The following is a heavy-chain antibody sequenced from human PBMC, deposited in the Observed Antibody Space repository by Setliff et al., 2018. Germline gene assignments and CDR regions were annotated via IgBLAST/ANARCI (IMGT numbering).Heavy chain of an antibody. CDR3: VRDLHWGFDY. D-gene: IGHD7-27*01. J-gene: IGHJ4*02. CDR1: GSTFGDYA. Sequence: GGSLRLSCTASGSTFGDYAMSWVRQAPGKGLEWLSNIRNDGATTSYADSVKGRFTISRDNVKNSLFLQMNSLRAEDTAVYYCVRDLHWGFDYWGLGTLVTVSS. CDR2: IRNDGATT. V-gene: IGHV3-48*03.